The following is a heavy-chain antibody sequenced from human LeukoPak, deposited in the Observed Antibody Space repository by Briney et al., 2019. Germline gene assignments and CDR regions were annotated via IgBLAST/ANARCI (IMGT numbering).Heavy chain of an antibody. D-gene: IGHD6-6*01. V-gene: IGHV1-69*13. J-gene: IGHJ3*02. CDR2: IIPIFGTA. CDR3: ARERASIADDAFDI. Sequence: SVKVSCKASGGTFSSYAISWVRQAPGQGLEWMGGIIPIFGTANYAQKFQGRVTITADESTSTAYMELSSLRSEDTAVYYCARERASIADDAFDIWGQGTMVTVSS. CDR1: GGTFSSYA.